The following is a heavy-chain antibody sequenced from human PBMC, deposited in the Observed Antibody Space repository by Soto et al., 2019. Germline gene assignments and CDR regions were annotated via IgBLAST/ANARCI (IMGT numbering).Heavy chain of an antibody. V-gene: IGHV1-69*01. CDR3: ARDPDYGDYQNNSEFDY. CDR2: VIPIFGTA. D-gene: IGHD4-17*01. CDR1: GGTFSSYV. Sequence: QVQLVQSGAEVKKPGSSVKVSCKASGGTFSSYVISWVRQAPGQGLEWMGGVIPIFGTANYAQKFQGRVTIIDNQATSTAYMELSSLRSEDTAVYYCARDPDYGDYQNNSEFDYWGQGTLVTVSS. J-gene: IGHJ4*02.